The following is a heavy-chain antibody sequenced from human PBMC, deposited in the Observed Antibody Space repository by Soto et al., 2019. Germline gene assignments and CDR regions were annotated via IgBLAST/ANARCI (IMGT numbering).Heavy chain of an antibody. V-gene: IGHV3-23*01. Sequence: GGSLRLSCAASGCTFSSYAMSWVRQAPGKGLEWVSAISGSGGSTYYADSVKGRFTISRDNSKNTLYLQMNSLRAEDTAVYYCAKDKYSSSMGFDYWGQGTLVTVSS. CDR2: ISGSGGST. J-gene: IGHJ4*02. CDR3: AKDKYSSSMGFDY. CDR1: GCTFSSYA. D-gene: IGHD6-6*01.